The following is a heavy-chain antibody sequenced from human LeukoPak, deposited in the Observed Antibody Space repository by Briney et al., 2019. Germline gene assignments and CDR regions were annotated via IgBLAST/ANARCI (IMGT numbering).Heavy chain of an antibody. D-gene: IGHD3-16*02. Sequence: ASVKVSCKASGYTFTSYDINWVRQATGQGLEWMGWMNANSGNTGYAQKFQGRVTMTRNTSISTAYMELSSLRSEDTAVYYCARGVRLGELSLYYFDYWGQGTLVTVSS. CDR1: GYTFTSYD. CDR2: MNANSGNT. J-gene: IGHJ4*02. V-gene: IGHV1-8*01. CDR3: ARGVRLGELSLYYFDY.